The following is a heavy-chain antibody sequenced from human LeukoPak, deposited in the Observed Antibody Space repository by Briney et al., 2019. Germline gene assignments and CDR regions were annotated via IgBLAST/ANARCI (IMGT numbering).Heavy chain of an antibody. Sequence: VASVKVSCKASGYTFTSYAMHWVRQAPGQRLEWMGWINADNGNTKYSQKFQGRVTITRDTSASTAYMELSSLRSEDTAVYYCARTFPSGSPWFGELPSYYFDYWGQGTLVTVSS. CDR3: ARTFPSGSPWFGELPSYYFDY. CDR2: INADNGNT. V-gene: IGHV1-3*01. CDR1: GYTFTSYA. D-gene: IGHD3-10*01. J-gene: IGHJ4*02.